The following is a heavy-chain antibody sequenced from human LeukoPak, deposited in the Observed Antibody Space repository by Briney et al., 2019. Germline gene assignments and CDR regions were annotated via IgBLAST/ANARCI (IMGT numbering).Heavy chain of an antibody. CDR3: ARDMSY. Sequence: SETLSLTCAVSGGSISSGGYSWSWIRQPPGKGLEWIGYIYHSGSTYYNPSLKNRVTISVDRSKNQFSLKLSSVTAADTAVYYCARDMSYWGQGTLVTVSS. CDR2: IYHSGST. D-gene: IGHD3-10*01. J-gene: IGHJ4*02. CDR1: GGSISSGGYS. V-gene: IGHV4-30-2*01.